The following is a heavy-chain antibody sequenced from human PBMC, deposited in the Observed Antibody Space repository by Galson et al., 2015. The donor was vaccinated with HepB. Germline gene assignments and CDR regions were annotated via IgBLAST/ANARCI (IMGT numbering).Heavy chain of an antibody. Sequence: CAISGDSVSSNSAAWNWIRQSPSRGLEWLGRTYYRSKWYNDYAVSVKSRITINPDTSKNQFSLQLNSVTPEDTAVYYCARDLEVCSGGSCYSRFDPWGQGTLVTVSS. V-gene: IGHV6-1*01. CDR3: ARDLEVCSGGSCYSRFDP. CDR1: GDSVSSNSAA. CDR2: TYYRSKWYN. D-gene: IGHD2-15*01. J-gene: IGHJ5*02.